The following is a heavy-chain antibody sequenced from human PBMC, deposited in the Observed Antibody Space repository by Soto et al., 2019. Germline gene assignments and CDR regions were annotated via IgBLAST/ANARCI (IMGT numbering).Heavy chain of an antibody. CDR1: GGSFRGYT. CDR2: FSYSGTT. V-gene: IGHV4-59*08. Sequence: QVQLQESGPGLVRPSEPLSLTSPFSGGSFRGYTWSWIRRPPGEGLEWFGYFSYSGTTNYNPSLKSRATISAATSRNQFSLKLSSVTAADTAVYYCATGYSWNEPFDYWGQGTLVTVSS. CDR3: ATGYSWNEPFDY. J-gene: IGHJ4*02. D-gene: IGHD1-1*01.